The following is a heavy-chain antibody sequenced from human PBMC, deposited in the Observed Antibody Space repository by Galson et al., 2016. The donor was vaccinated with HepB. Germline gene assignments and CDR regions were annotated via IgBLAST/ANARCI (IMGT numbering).Heavy chain of an antibody. Sequence: TLSLTCNVSGGSISVGHHYWSWIRQHPGKGLEWIGYIYYSGSTYSNPSLKSRLTISVDTSKNQFSLKLRSVTAADTAVYYCARDVVIVLPTATALSYYYYMYVWGKGTTVTVSS. CDR2: IYYSGST. J-gene: IGHJ6*03. CDR3: ARDVVIVLPTATALSYYYYMYV. CDR1: GGSISVGHHY. V-gene: IGHV4-31*03. D-gene: IGHD2/OR15-2a*01.